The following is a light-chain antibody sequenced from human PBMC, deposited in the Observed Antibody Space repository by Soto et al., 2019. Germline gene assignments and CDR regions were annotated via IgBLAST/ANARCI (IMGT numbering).Light chain of an antibody. CDR2: DAS. CDR3: QQSYVLPRT. Sequence: DIHMTQSPSFLSASVGASVTITCRANQTITHYLNWYQQKPGRAPALLIYDASSLQSGVPSRFSGRGSGTDFSLTIISLHLADFATNFCQQSYVLPRTFGQGTKVEI. V-gene: IGKV1-39*01. J-gene: IGKJ1*01. CDR1: QTITHY.